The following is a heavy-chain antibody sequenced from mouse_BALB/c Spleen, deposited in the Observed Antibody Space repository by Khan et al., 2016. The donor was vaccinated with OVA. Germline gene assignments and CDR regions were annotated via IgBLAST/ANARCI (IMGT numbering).Heavy chain of an antibody. CDR1: GYTFSSYW. Sequence: QVQLQQSGGDLMKPGASVKISCKATGYTFSSYWIEWVKQRPGHGLEWIGQIFPGSVSTTYNEKFKGKATFTADTSTNPAYMQLSSLTPEDSAGYYCARGGYGGFAYWGQGTLVTVSA. V-gene: IGHV1-9*01. CDR3: ARGGYGGFAY. J-gene: IGHJ3*01. CDR2: IFPGSVST. D-gene: IGHD2-2*01.